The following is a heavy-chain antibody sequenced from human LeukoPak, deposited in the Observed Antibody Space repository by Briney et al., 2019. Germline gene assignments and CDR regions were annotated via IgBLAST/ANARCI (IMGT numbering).Heavy chain of an antibody. V-gene: IGHV3-48*03. Sequence: GVSLRLSCAASGFTFSSYEMNWVRQAPGKGLEWVSYISSSGSTIYYADSVKGRFTISRDNAKNSLYLQMNSLRAEDTAVYYCARGGSGWSEFDYWGQGTLVTVSS. CDR1: GFTFSSYE. CDR2: ISSSGSTI. CDR3: ARGGSGWSEFDY. D-gene: IGHD6-19*01. J-gene: IGHJ4*02.